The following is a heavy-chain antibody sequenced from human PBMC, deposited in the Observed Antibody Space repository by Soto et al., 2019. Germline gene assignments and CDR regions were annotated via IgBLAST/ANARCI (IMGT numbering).Heavy chain of an antibody. V-gene: IGHV1-69*02. CDR1: GGTLSSHT. D-gene: IGHD3-3*01. J-gene: IGHJ3*02. CDR2: LIPMLGVA. CDR3: ARSTGPTYDFWSGPWAFDI. Sequence: GASVKVSCKASGGTLSSHTIAWVRQAPGQGLDWMGRLIPMLGVANYAQKFQGRVTFTADKPTSTAYMELSSLRSEDTAVYYCARSTGPTYDFWSGPWAFDIWGQGTMVTVSS.